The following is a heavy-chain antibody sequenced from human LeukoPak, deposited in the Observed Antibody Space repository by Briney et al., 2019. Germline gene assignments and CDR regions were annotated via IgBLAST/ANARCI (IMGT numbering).Heavy chain of an antibody. CDR1: GFTFSDYR. D-gene: IGHD3-10*01. V-gene: IGHV3-48*04. Sequence: GGSLRLSCAASGFTFSDYRMNWVRQAPGKGLEWISYISNDLTTIHYAASVKGRFTISRDNARNSLYLQMDSLRAEDMAVYYCAKVAHYYGSGSYYEYYFDYWGQGTLVTVSS. J-gene: IGHJ4*02. CDR3: AKVAHYYGSGSYYEYYFDY. CDR2: ISNDLTTI.